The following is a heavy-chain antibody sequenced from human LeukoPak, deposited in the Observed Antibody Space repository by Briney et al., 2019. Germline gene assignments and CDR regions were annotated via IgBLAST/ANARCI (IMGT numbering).Heavy chain of an antibody. CDR3: ARTLEETYYYDSSGKPGDY. D-gene: IGHD3-22*01. Sequence: ASVKVSCKASGYTFTSYGISWVRRAPGQGLEWMGWISAYNGNTNYAQKLQGRVTMTTDTSTSTAYMELRSLRSDDTAVYYCARTLEETYYYDSSGKPGDYWGQGTLVTVSS. CDR1: GYTFTSYG. CDR2: ISAYNGNT. J-gene: IGHJ4*02. V-gene: IGHV1-18*01.